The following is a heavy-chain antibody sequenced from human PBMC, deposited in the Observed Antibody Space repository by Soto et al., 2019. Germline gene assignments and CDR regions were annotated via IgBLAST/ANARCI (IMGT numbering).Heavy chain of an antibody. V-gene: IGHV3-23*01. D-gene: IGHD3-10*01. CDR2: ISGSGGST. J-gene: IGHJ3*02. CDR3: TTVRVLTHGEAFDI. CDR1: RFTFSSYA. Sequence: GGSLRLSCAASRFTFSSYAMSWVRQAPGKGLEWVSAISGSGGSTYYADSVKGRFTISRDNSKNTLYLQMNSLKTEDTAVYYCTTVRVLTHGEAFDIWGQGTMVTVSS.